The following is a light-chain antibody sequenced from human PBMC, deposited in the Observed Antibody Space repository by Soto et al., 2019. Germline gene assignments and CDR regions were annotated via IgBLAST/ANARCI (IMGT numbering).Light chain of an antibody. CDR2: DAS. V-gene: IGKV1-9*01. J-gene: IGKJ3*01. CDR3: QQLNGYPIT. Sequence: DIQMTQSPSSLSASVGDRVTIACRASQGISSYVAWYQQKPGQAPKLLIYDASTLQSGVPSRFSGSGSGTDFTLTISSLQPEDFATYYCQQLNGYPITFGPGTTVDIK. CDR1: QGISSY.